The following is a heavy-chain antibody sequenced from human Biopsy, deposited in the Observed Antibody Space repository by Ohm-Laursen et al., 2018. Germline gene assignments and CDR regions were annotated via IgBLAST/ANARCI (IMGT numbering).Heavy chain of an antibody. CDR2: IFYSGIT. V-gene: IGHV4-39*01. J-gene: IGHJ5*02. CDR1: GGSVSSNVAY. Sequence: SDTLSLTWLVSGGSVSSNVAYWAWIRQPPGKGLESIGSIFYSGITYYNPSLQSRVTMSVDTSKNQFSLNLTSVTAADTAVYYCARHPTGFWFDPWGQGTLVIVSS. CDR3: ARHPTGFWFDP.